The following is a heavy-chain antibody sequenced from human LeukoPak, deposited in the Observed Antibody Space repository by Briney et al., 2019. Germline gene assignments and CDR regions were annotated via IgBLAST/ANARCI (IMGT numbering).Heavy chain of an antibody. CDR3: AKAVDLATISVDI. CDR1: GFTFDSYG. CDR2: ISGSGVYA. V-gene: IGHV3-23*01. D-gene: IGHD5-24*01. Sequence: GGSLRLSCAASGFTFDSYGMNWVRQAPGKGLEWVSGISGSGVYAYYADSVKGRFTISRDNSKTTLYLVMNSLRVDDTAVYYCAKAVDLATISVDIWGQGTMVTVSS. J-gene: IGHJ3*02.